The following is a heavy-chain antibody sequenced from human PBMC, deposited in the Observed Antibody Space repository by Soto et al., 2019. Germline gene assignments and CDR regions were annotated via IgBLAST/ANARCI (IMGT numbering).Heavy chain of an antibody. V-gene: IGHV3-48*02. CDR2: ISSTGGTI. Sequence: PGGSLRLSCEASGFTFSSYSMNWVRQAPGKGLEWVSYISSTGGTIYYADSVKGRFTISRDNAKNSLFLQMTSLRDEDTAVYYCARDIVATVESYSYYGLDVWGQGTTVTVS. D-gene: IGHD5-12*01. CDR1: GFTFSSYS. CDR3: ARDIVATVESYSYYGLDV. J-gene: IGHJ6*02.